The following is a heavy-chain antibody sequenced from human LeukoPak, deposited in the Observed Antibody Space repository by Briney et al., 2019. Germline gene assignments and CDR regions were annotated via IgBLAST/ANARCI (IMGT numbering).Heavy chain of an antibody. Sequence: GSLRLSCAASGFTFSSYSMNWVRQAPGKGLEWVSSISSSSSYIYYADSVKGRFTISRDNSKNTLYLQMNSLRSDDTAVYYCARETNEKHQNVVVTAIGAFDIWGQGTMVTVSS. CDR3: ARETNEKHQNVVVTAIGAFDI. CDR1: GFTFSSYS. J-gene: IGHJ3*02. D-gene: IGHD2-21*02. V-gene: IGHV3-21*04. CDR2: ISSSSSYI.